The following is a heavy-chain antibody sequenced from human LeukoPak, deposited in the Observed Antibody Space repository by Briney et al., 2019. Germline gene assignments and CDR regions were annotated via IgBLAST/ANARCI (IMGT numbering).Heavy chain of an antibody. D-gene: IGHD3-22*01. CDR1: GYTFTGYY. V-gene: IGHV1-24*01. CDR3: ATLPNYYDSSGYAYYFDY. CDR2: FDPEDGET. Sequence: ASVKVSCKASGYTFTGYYMHWVRQAPGKGLEWMGGFDPEDGETIYAQKFQGRVTMTEDTSTDTAYMELSSLRSEDTAVYYCATLPNYYDSSGYAYYFDYWGQGTLVTVSS. J-gene: IGHJ4*02.